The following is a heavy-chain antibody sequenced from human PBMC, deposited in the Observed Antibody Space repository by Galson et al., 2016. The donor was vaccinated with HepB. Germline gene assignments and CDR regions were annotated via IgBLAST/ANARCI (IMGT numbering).Heavy chain of an antibody. J-gene: IGHJ5*02. D-gene: IGHD3-10*01. Sequence: SETLSLTCAVSGDSIXTTVWXXXLRXXPGXXXEWXXXIXHRGSTNYNPSVKSRVTISVDTSKNQFSLKMRSVTAADTALYYCARNTSLVFGGRGQKGVDPWXQGTLVTVSS. CDR1: GDSIXTTVW. CDR3: ARNTSLVFGGRGQKGVDP. CDR2: IXHRGST. V-gene: IGHV4-4*02.